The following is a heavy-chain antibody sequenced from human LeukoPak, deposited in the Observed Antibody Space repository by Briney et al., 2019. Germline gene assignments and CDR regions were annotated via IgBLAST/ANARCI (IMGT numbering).Heavy chain of an antibody. CDR2: IYSSGST. D-gene: IGHD3-22*01. V-gene: IGHV4-31*11. CDR1: GGSFSGYY. Sequence: SETLSLTCAVYGGSFSGYYWSWIRQHPGKGLEWIGYIYSSGSTFYSPSLKSRVTISVDTSKNRFSLKLTSVTAADTAVYYCARELYYYDTSGPHWGQGTLVTVSS. J-gene: IGHJ4*02. CDR3: ARELYYYDTSGPH.